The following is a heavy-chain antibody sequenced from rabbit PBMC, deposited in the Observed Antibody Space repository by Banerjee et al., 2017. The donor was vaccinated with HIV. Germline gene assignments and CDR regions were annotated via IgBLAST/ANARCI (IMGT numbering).Heavy chain of an antibody. J-gene: IGHJ4*01. CDR1: GFSFSNKYV. CDR2: IGAGSGSA. V-gene: IGHV1S45*01. D-gene: IGHD4-2*01. Sequence: QEQLEESGGDLVKPEGSLTITCTASGFSFSNKYVMCWVRQAPGKGLEWIACIGAGSGSAYYATWAKGRFTISKTSSTTVTLQMTSLTAADTATYFCARDAGYAGSNLWGPGTLVTVS. CDR3: ARDAGYAGSNL.